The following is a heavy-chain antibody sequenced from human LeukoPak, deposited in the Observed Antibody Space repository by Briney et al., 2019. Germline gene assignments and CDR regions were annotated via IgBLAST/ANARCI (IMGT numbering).Heavy chain of an antibody. V-gene: IGHV3-33*01. CDR2: IWYDGSNK. CDR1: GFTFSSYG. D-gene: IGHD1-7*01. Sequence: GGSLRLSCAASGFTFSSYGMHWVRQAPGRGLEWVAVIWYDGSNKYYADSVKGRFTISRDNAKNSLYLHMNSLRDEDTAVYYCARDPKTGTTVYYYYYYGMDVWGQGTTVTVSS. J-gene: IGHJ6*02. CDR3: ARDPKTGTTVYYYYYYGMDV.